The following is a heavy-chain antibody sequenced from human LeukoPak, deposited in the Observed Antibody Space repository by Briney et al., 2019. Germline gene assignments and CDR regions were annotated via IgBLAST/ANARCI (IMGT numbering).Heavy chain of an antibody. Sequence: GGSLRLSCAASGFISSSYWMHWVRQPPGKGLVYIACINTDGFSTSYADSVKGRFTISRDNAKNTLYLQMNSLRAEDTAVYYCARSRSYGDYGRGLDYWGQGTLVTVSS. V-gene: IGHV3-74*01. D-gene: IGHD4-17*01. CDR1: GFISSSYW. CDR2: INTDGFST. CDR3: ARSRSYGDYGRGLDY. J-gene: IGHJ4*02.